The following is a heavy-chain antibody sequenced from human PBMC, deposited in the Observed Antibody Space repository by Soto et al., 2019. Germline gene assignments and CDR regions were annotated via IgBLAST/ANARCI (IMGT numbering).Heavy chain of an antibody. CDR1: GFTFSNAW. Sequence: GGSLRLSCAASGFTFSNAWMNWVRQAPGKGLEWVGRIKSKTDGGTTDYAAPVKGRFTISRDDSKNTLYLQMNSLKTEDTAVYYCTTDPGYSGYYYGMDVWGQGTTVTVSS. D-gene: IGHD1-26*01. V-gene: IGHV3-15*07. CDR2: IKSKTDGGTT. J-gene: IGHJ6*02. CDR3: TTDPGYSGYYYGMDV.